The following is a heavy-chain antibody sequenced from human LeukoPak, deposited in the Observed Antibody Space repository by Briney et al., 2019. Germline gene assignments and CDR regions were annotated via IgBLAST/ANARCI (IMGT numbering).Heavy chain of an antibody. Sequence: PSETLSLTCAVYGGSFSGYYWSWIRQPPGKGLEWIGEINHSGSTNYNPSLKSRVTISVDTSKNQFSLKLSSVTAADTAVYYCARRYRSQYYYGSGSYFDPWGQGTLVTVSS. J-gene: IGHJ5*02. D-gene: IGHD3-10*01. CDR3: ARRYRSQYYYGSGSYFDP. V-gene: IGHV4-34*01. CDR2: INHSGST. CDR1: GGSFSGYY.